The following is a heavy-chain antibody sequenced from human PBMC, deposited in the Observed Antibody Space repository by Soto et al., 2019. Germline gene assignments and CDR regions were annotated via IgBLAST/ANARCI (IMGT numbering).Heavy chain of an antibody. CDR2: IYYSGST. CDR1: GDSITSNSYY. V-gene: IGHV4-39*01. CDR3: ARHGRLKRGGVYGMDV. Sequence: SETLSLTCTVSGDSITSNSYYWGWIRQPPGKGLEWIGSIYYSGSTYYNPSLKSRVTISVDTSKNQFSLKLSSVTAADTAVYYCARHGRLKRGGVYGMDVWGQGTTVTVSS. D-gene: IGHD3-10*01. J-gene: IGHJ6*02.